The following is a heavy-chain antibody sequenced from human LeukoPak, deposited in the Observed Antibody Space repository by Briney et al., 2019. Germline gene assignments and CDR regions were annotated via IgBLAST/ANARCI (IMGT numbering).Heavy chain of an antibody. Sequence: GGSLRLSCAASGFTFNNYGMRWVRQAPGKGLEWVAVISYDGRNIHYPDSVKGRFTISRDISTDTLWLQMDSLRTEDTAVYYCAKGPLRGTAAAIDYWGQGTLVTVSS. J-gene: IGHJ4*02. CDR2: ISYDGRNI. D-gene: IGHD2-2*01. CDR1: GFTFNNYG. CDR3: AKGPLRGTAAAIDY. V-gene: IGHV3-30*18.